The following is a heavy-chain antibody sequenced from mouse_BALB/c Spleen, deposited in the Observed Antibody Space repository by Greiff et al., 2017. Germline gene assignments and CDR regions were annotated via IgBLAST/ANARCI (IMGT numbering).Heavy chain of an antibody. J-gene: IGHJ3*01. Sequence: VMLVESGPGLVAPSQSLSITCTVSGFPLTGYGVNWVRQPPGKGLEWLGMIWGDGSTDYNSALKSRLSISKDNSKSQVFLKMNSLQTDDTARYYCARDLYYDYDGNAYWGQGTLVTVSA. CDR3: ARDLYYDYDGNAY. D-gene: IGHD2-4*01. CDR1: GFPLTGYG. CDR2: IWGDGST. V-gene: IGHV2-6-7*01.